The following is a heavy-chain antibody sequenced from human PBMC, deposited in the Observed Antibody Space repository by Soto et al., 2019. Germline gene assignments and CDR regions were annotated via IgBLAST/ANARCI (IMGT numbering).Heavy chain of an antibody. CDR2: IHHSGAT. J-gene: IGHJ6*02. CDR1: GRSFSNYF. Sequence: PSETLSLTCAVYGRSFSNYFWTWIRQPPGKGLEWIGEIHHSGATNYNPSLKSRVTMSVDTSQNQFSLKLTSVTAADTALYFCARAPPRRFEXFRGYHYQIVGYYGMDVWGQGTTVTVSS. V-gene: IGHV4-34*01. CDR3: ARAPPRRFEXFRGYHYQIVGYYGMDV. D-gene: IGHD3-22*01.